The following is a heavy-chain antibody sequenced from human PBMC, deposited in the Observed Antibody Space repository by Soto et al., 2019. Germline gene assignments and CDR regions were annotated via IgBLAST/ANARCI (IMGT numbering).Heavy chain of an antibody. V-gene: IGHV3-11*05. D-gene: IGHD3-9*01. CDR2: IGSSSSYT. CDR3: ARRRPTGYYNS. J-gene: IGHJ4*02. CDR1: GFPFSDYY. Sequence: QVQLVESGGDLVQPGGSLRLSCAASGFPFSDYYMSWIRQAPGKGLEWVSSIGSSSSYTNYADSVKGRFTISRDNAKNSLYLQMNSLRAEGTAVYYCARRRPTGYYNSWCQGTLVTVSA.